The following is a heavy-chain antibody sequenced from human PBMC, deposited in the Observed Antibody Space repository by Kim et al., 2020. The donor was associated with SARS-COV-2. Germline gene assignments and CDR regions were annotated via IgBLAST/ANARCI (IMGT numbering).Heavy chain of an antibody. D-gene: IGHD2-15*01. CDR3: ARVVLVVAAYYFDY. V-gene: IGHV4-31*02. J-gene: IGHJ4*02. Sequence: PSLKHRVTISVDTSNNQFSLRLGSVTAAATAVYYCARVVLVVAAYYFDYWGQGTLVTVSS.